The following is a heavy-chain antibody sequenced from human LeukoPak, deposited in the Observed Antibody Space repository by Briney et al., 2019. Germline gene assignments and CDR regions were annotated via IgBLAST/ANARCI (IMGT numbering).Heavy chain of an antibody. J-gene: IGHJ4*02. CDR1: GFTVSSYY. V-gene: IGHV3-53*01. CDR2: FYRGGST. D-gene: IGHD6-19*01. Sequence: GGSLRLSCAASGFTVSSYYMSWVRQAPGKGLEWVSVFYRGGSTHYADSVKGRFTISRDNSKNTLYLQMDSLRVEDTAVYYCARDAAESSGWYEGPLDHWGQGTLVTVSS. CDR3: ARDAAESSGWYEGPLDH.